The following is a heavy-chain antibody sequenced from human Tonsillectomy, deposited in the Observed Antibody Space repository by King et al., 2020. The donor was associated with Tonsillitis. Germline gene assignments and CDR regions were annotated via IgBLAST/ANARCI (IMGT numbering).Heavy chain of an antibody. CDR1: GGSFSGYY. V-gene: IGHV4-34*01. Sequence: VQLQQWGAGLLKPSETLSLTCAVYGGSFSGYYWSWIRQPPGKGLEWIGEINDSGSTNYNPSLKSRVTISVDTSKNQFSLKLSSVTAADTAVYYCASLYYDSSGYHYWYFDLWARGTLVTVSS. CDR3: ASLYYDSSGYHYWYFDL. J-gene: IGHJ2*01. D-gene: IGHD3-22*01. CDR2: INDSGST.